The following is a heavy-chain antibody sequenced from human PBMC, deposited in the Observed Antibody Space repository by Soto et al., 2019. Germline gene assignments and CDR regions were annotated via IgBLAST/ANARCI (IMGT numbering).Heavy chain of an antibody. J-gene: IGHJ4*02. Sequence: QVQLVQSGAEVKKPGASVKVSCKASGYTFTSYGISWVRQAPGQGLEWMGWISAYNGNTNYAQKLQGRVTLTTDTSTSTAYMELRSLRSDDTAVYYCASEGYYDSSGYATPFDYWGQGTLVTVSS. CDR3: ASEGYYDSSGYATPFDY. D-gene: IGHD3-22*01. CDR1: GYTFTSYG. V-gene: IGHV1-18*01. CDR2: ISAYNGNT.